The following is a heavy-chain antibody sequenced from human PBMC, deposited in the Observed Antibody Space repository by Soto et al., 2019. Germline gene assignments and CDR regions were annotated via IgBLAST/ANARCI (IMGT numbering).Heavy chain of an antibody. CDR2: IIPIFGTA. Sequence: SVKVSCKASGGTFSSYAISWVRQAPGQGLEWIGGIIPIFGTANYAQKFQGRVTITADESTSTAYMELSSLRSEDTAVYYCARGAWIQLWTPVDYYYYGMDVWGQGTTVTVSS. D-gene: IGHD5-18*01. V-gene: IGHV1-69*13. J-gene: IGHJ6*02. CDR1: GGTFSSYA. CDR3: ARGAWIQLWTPVDYYYYGMDV.